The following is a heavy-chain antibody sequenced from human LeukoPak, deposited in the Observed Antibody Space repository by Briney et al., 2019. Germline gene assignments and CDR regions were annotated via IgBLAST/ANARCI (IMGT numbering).Heavy chain of an antibody. CDR3: ARDHSSYYYDSSGYSL. V-gene: IGHV1-18*01. J-gene: IGHJ4*02. CDR1: GGTFSSYA. CDR2: ISAYNGNT. D-gene: IGHD3-22*01. Sequence: AASVKVSCKASGGTFSSYAITWVRQAPGQGLEWMGWISAYNGNTNYAQKLQGRVTMTTDTSTSTAYMELRSLRSDDTAVYYCARDHSSYYYDSSGYSLWGQGTLVTVSS.